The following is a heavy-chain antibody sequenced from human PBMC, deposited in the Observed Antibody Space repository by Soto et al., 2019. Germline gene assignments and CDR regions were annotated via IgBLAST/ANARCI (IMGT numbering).Heavy chain of an antibody. CDR3: AKDPGGGWYDINRFDS. CDR1: GFTFSSYA. V-gene: IGHV3-23*01. D-gene: IGHD6-19*01. CDR2: ISGSGDTT. Sequence: EVQLLESGGGLVQPGGSLGLSCAASGFTFSSYAMSWVRQAPGKGLAWVSAISGSGDTTYYADSVKGRFTISRENSKNTLYLQMNIQRAEDTAVYYCAKDPGGGWYDINRFDSWGQGTLVTVSS. J-gene: IGHJ5*01.